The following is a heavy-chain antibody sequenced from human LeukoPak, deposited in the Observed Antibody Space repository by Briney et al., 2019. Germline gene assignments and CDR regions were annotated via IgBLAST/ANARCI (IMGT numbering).Heavy chain of an antibody. CDR1: GFTLYDYA. J-gene: IGHJ4*02. V-gene: IGHV3-43*02. CDR3: AKSGLAYCGGDCSAFDY. CDR2: FFGDGGST. D-gene: IGHD2-21*02. Sequence: GGAPRLFCAGPGFTLYDYAIDPGRQGPGEGLGWVSPFFGDGGSTYYADSVKGRFTISRDNSKNSLYLQMNSLRTEDTALYYCAKSGLAYCGGDCSAFDYWGQGTLVTVSS.